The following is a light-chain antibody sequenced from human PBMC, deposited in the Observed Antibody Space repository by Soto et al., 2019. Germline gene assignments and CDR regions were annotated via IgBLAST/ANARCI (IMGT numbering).Light chain of an antibody. CDR2: RDN. CDR3: QSYDASLSGSV. V-gene: IGLV1-40*01. J-gene: IGLJ3*02. CDR1: DSNIGAGYD. Sequence: QSVLTQPPSVSGAPGQRVTVSCTGSDSNIGAGYDVHWYQQLTGTAPKVLIERDNHQASGVPDLFSGSKSGTSGSLAITGLQAEDEADYYCQSYDASLSGSVFGGGTKLTVL.